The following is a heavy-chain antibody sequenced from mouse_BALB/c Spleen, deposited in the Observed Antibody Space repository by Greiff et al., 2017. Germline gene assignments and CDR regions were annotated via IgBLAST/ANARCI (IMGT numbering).Heavy chain of an antibody. J-gene: IGHJ3*01. V-gene: IGHV10-1*02. CDR3: VSWAWFAY. Sequence: EVQLVESGGGLVQPKGSLKLSCAASGFTFNTYAMNWVRQAPGKGLEWVARIRSKSNNYATYYADSVKDRFTISRDDSQSMLYLQMNNLKTEDTAMYYCVSWAWFAYWGQGTLVTVSA. CDR2: IRSKSNNYAT. CDR1: GFTFNTYA.